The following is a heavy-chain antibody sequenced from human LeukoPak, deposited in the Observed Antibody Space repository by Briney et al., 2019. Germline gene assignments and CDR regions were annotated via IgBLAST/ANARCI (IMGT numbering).Heavy chain of an antibody. CDR1: GGTFSSYA. CDR3: ARDSSGYYGEGNFDY. Sequence: SVKVSCKASGGTFSSYAISWVRQAPGQGLEWMGGIIPIFGTANYAQKFQGRVTITADKSTSTAYMELSSLRSEDTAVYYCARDSSGYYGEGNFDYWGQGTLVTVSS. CDR2: IIPIFGTA. V-gene: IGHV1-69*06. D-gene: IGHD3-22*01. J-gene: IGHJ4*02.